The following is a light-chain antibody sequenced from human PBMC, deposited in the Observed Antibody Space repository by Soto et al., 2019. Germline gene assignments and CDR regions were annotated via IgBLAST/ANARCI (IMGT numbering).Light chain of an antibody. CDR1: QTVTSDY. CDR2: GAS. Sequence: EIVLTQSPGTLSLSPVQRATLSCRASQTVTSDYLTWYQQKPGQAPRLLIYGASLAATGTPDRFSGSGSGTDFTLTISRLEPEDIAVYYCQHYDDAVWTFGQGTKVDIK. CDR3: QHYDDAVWT. V-gene: IGKV3-20*01. J-gene: IGKJ1*01.